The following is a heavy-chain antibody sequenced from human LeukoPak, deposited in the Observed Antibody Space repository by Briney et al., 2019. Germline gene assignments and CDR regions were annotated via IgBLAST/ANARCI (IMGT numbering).Heavy chain of an antibody. J-gene: IGHJ4*02. Sequence: SETLSLTCAVYGGSFSGYHWNWVRQSPGKGLEWIGSIYYSGSTYYNPSLKSRVTISVDTSKNQFSLKLSSVTAADTAVYYCARDRQWELLDYWGQGTLVTVSS. CDR2: IYYSGST. CDR3: ARDRQWELLDY. CDR1: GGSFSGYH. V-gene: IGHV4-34*01. D-gene: IGHD1-26*01.